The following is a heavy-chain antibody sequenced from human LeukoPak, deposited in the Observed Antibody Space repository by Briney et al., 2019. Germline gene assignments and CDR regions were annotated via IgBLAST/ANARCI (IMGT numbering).Heavy chain of an antibody. Sequence: GGSLRLSCAASGFTFSSYAMHWVRQAPGKGLEWVAVISYDRSNKYYADSVKGRFTISRDNSKNTLYLQMNSLRAEDTAVYYCARTPSVLRGFDYWGQGTLVTVSS. D-gene: IGHD2-15*01. V-gene: IGHV3-30-3*01. J-gene: IGHJ4*02. CDR2: ISYDRSNK. CDR1: GFTFSSYA. CDR3: ARTPSVLRGFDY.